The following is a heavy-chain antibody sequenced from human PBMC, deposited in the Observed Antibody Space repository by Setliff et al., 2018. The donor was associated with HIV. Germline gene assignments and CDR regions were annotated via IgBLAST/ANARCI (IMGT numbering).Heavy chain of an antibody. Sequence: GGSLRLSCAASGFTFSNAWMSWVRQAPGKGLEWVGRIKDKIDHGTTEYAASVKGRFTISRDDSKSIAYLQMNSLKTEDTAVYYCTRDLTLWFGELYYYYGMDVWGQGTTVTVSS. CDR1: GFTFSNAW. J-gene: IGHJ6*02. CDR2: IKDKIDHGTT. V-gene: IGHV3-15*01. D-gene: IGHD3-10*01. CDR3: TRDLTLWFGELYYYYGMDV.